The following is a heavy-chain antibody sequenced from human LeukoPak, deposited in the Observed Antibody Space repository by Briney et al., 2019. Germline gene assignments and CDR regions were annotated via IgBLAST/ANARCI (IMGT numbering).Heavy chain of an antibody. Sequence: PGGSLRLSCAASGFTFSSYEMNWVRQAPGKGLEWVSYISSSGSTIYYADSVSGRFTISRDNAKNSLYLQMNSLRVEDTAVYYWARDGVGADGIDYWGQGTLVTVSS. CDR1: GFTFSSYE. CDR2: ISSSGSTI. J-gene: IGHJ4*02. CDR3: ARDGVGADGIDY. D-gene: IGHD1-26*01. V-gene: IGHV3-48*03.